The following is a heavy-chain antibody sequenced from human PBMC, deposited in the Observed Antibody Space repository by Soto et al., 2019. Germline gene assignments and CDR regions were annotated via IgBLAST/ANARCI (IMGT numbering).Heavy chain of an antibody. CDR1: GGSIGSSSYY. V-gene: IGHV4-39*01. D-gene: IGHD2-15*01. J-gene: IGHJ5*02. Sequence: SETLSLTCTVSGGSIGSSSYYWGWIRQPPGKGLEWIGSIYYSGSTYYNPSLKSRVTISVDTSKNQFSLKLSSVTAADTAVYYCARYGRIRYCSGGSCYASWFDPWGQGTLVTVSS. CDR2: IYYSGST. CDR3: ARYGRIRYCSGGSCYASWFDP.